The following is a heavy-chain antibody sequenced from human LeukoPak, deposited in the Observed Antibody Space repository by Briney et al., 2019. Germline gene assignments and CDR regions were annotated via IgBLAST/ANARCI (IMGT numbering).Heavy chain of an antibody. V-gene: IGHV3-30*03. CDR3: ARDSYYYDRSGKGYFDY. CDR2: ISSDGSNK. CDR1: GFTFSNYG. J-gene: IGHJ4*02. D-gene: IGHD3-22*01. Sequence: GGSLRLSCAASGFTFSNYGMHWVRQAPGKGLEWVAVISSDGSNKYYADSVKGRFTISRDNSKNTLYLQMNSLRAEDTAVYYCARDSYYYDRSGKGYFDYWGQGTLVTVSS.